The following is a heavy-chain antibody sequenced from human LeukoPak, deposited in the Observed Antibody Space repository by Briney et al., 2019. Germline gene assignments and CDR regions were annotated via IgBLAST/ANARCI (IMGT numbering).Heavy chain of an antibody. J-gene: IGHJ4*02. D-gene: IGHD2-8*01. CDR1: GGSISSYY. V-gene: IGHV4-4*07. Sequence: SETLSLTCTVSGGSISSYYLNWIRQPAGKGLEWIGRIYTSGNTNYSPSLKSRVTISVDKSKNQFSLKLSSVTAADTAVYYCAGTDTKRFNYWGQGALVTVSS. CDR2: IYTSGNT. CDR3: AGTDTKRFNY.